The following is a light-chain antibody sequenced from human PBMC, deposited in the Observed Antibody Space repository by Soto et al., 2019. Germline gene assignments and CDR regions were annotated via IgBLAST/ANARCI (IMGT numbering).Light chain of an antibody. CDR1: QSVASN. CDR3: QQYHNWPPQYT. CDR2: GAS. V-gene: IGKV3-15*01. J-gene: IGKJ2*01. Sequence: EIVMTQSPASLSVSPGDGATLSCRASQSVASNVAWYQQKPGQGPRLLIHGASTRAAGVPARFSGSGSGTDFTLTISSLQCEDFAVYYCQQYHNWPPQYTFGQGTKLQIK.